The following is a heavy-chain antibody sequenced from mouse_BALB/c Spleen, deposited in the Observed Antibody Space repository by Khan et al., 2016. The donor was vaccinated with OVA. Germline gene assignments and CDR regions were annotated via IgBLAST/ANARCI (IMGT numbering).Heavy chain of an antibody. V-gene: IGHV5-17*02. CDR2: ISSGSSTI. CDR1: GFTFSRFG. CDR3: ARDSNFDY. Sequence: EVELVESGGGLVQPGGSRKLSCAASGFTFSRFGMHWVRQAPEQGLEWVAYISSGSSTIYYADTVKGRFTISRDNPKNTLFLQMTSLRSEDTARYYCARDSNFDYWGQGTTLTVSS. J-gene: IGHJ2*01.